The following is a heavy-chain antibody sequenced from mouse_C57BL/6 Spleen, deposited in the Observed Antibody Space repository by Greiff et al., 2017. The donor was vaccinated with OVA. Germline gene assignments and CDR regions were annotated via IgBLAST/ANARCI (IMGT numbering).Heavy chain of an antibody. CDR1: GYTFTSYG. V-gene: IGHV1-81*01. CDR2: IYPRSGNT. J-gene: IGHJ2*01. CDR3: ARWGFSFDY. Sequence: VKVVESGAELARPGASVKLSCKASGYTFTSYGISWVKQRTGQGLEWIGEIYPRSGNTYYNEKFKGKATLTADKSSSTAYMELRSLTSEDSAVYFCARWGFSFDYWGQGTTLTVSS.